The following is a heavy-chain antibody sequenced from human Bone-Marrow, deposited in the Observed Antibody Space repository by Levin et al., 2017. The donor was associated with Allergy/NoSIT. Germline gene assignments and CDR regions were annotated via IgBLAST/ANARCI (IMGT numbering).Heavy chain of an antibody. CDR2: IKQDGTEK. CDR3: ARDSRGFGH. CDR1: GFTFSTYW. J-gene: IGHJ4*02. D-gene: IGHD3-22*01. Sequence: PPGGSLRLSCAASGFTFSTYWMSWVRQAPGKGLEWVANIKQDGTEKNSVDSVKGRFTISRDNAKNLLFLQMNSLRVEDTAVYFCARDSRGFGHWGQGTLVTVSS. V-gene: IGHV3-7*01.